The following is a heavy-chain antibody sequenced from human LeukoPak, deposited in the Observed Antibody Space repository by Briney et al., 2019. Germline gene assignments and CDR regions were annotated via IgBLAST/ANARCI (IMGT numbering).Heavy chain of an antibody. CDR3: ARDPLDHKQHLVPPYLDC. CDR1: SFILSSSR. CDR2: INEDGWGN. J-gene: IGHJ4*02. D-gene: IGHD6-13*01. V-gene: IGHV3-7*01. Sequence: GGALRVSCASSSFILSSSRVSWVRQARCKGLEWVALINEDGWGNYSVDFVKGRFNILRDNAKNSLYLPMNSLRAEATAVYYDARDPLDHKQHLVPPYLDCWGQGTLVTVSS.